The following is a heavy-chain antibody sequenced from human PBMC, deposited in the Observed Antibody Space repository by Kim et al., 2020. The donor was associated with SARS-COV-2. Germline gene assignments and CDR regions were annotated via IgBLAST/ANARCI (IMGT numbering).Heavy chain of an antibody. D-gene: IGHD1-26*01. CDR2: T. V-gene: IGHV4-59*08. CDR3: ARHGAQWELDY. Sequence: TNYNPSLKSRVTISVDTSKNQFSLKLSSVTAADTAVYYCARHGAQWELDYWGQGTLVTVSS. J-gene: IGHJ4*02.